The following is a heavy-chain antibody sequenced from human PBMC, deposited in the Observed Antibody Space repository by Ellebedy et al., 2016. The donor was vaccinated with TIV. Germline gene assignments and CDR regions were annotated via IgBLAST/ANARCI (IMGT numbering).Heavy chain of an antibody. Sequence: PGGSLRLSCAASGFTFSDYSMNWVRQAPGKGLEWVSSISSCGNYRYYGDSVKGRFTISRDNAKNSLYLQMNSLRAEDTAVYYCAREKSGHKWNDGFDSWGQGTLVTVSS. CDR1: GFTFSDYS. V-gene: IGHV3-21*01. D-gene: IGHD1-1*01. CDR2: ISSCGNYR. CDR3: AREKSGHKWNDGFDS. J-gene: IGHJ4*02.